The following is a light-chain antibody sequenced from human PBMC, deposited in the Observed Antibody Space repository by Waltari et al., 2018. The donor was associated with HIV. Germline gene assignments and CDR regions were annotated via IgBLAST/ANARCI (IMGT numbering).Light chain of an antibody. CDR2: ITT. Sequence: THPHPASGTPGPRVTLSRSRATSTISVDPVHCYHHVPGTAPRLPISITTQRPSGVPDRFSGSISGTSASLAISGLHYEDDGDYYCALWTDTLTGWVFGGGTKVTVL. V-gene: IGLV1-44*01. CDR1: TSTISVDP. J-gene: IGLJ3*02. CDR3: ALWTDTLTGWV.